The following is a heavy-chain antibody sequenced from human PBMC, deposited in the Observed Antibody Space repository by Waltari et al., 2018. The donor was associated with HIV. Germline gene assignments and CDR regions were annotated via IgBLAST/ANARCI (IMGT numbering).Heavy chain of an antibody. CDR3: ARDGGVVVPSDY. CDR2: INPSGGST. D-gene: IGHD2-2*01. CDR1: GYPFTRYY. V-gene: IGHV1-46*01. J-gene: IGHJ4*02. Sequence: QVPLVPSGAEVKKPGASVKVSAQASGYPFTRYYMHWVRQAPGQGLEWMGIINPSGGSTSYEQKFQGRVTLTRDTSTSTVYMELSSLRSEDTAVYYCARDGGVVVPSDYWGQGTLVTVSS.